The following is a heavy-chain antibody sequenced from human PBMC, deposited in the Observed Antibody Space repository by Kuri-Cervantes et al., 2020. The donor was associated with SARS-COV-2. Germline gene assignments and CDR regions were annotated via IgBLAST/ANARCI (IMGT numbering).Heavy chain of an antibody. V-gene: IGHV3-9*03. CDR1: GFTFDDYA. D-gene: IGHD2-2*01. Sequence: SLKISCAASGFTFDDYAMHWARQAPGKGLEWVSGISWNSGSIGYADSVKGRFTISRDNAKNSLYLQMNSLRAEDMALYYCAKDIYQLLPSNAFDIWGQGTMVTVSS. CDR3: AKDIYQLLPSNAFDI. CDR2: ISWNSGSI. J-gene: IGHJ3*02.